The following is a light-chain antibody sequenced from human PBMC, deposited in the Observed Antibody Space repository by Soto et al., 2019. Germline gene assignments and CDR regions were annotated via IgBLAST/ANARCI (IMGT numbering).Light chain of an antibody. CDR1: GGDIGAYNY. CDR2: EVS. CDR3: SSYTGSSPLYV. V-gene: IGLV2-14*01. J-gene: IGLJ1*01. Sequence: QSALTQPASVSGSLGQSITLSCTGSGGDIGAYNYVSWYQQHPGKAPKLMIYEVSNRPSGFSNRFSGSKSGNTASLTISGLQAEDEADYYCSSYTGSSPLYVFGTGTKVTVL.